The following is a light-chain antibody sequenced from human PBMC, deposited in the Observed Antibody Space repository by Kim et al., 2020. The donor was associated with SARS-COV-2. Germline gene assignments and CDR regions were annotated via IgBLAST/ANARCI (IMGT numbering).Light chain of an antibody. CDR2: DVT. Sequence: QSITISCTGTSSDVGRYNYVSWYQQHPGKAPKLMILDVTKRPSGVSNRFSGSKSGNTASLTISGLRTEDEADYYCASYASSNTYVFGTGTKVTVL. V-gene: IGLV2-14*03. J-gene: IGLJ1*01. CDR3: ASYASSNTYV. CDR1: SSDVGRYNY.